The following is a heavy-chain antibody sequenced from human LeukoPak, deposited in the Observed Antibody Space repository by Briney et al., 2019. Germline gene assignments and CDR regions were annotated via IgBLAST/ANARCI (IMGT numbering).Heavy chain of an antibody. J-gene: IGHJ4*02. Sequence: GSMRLSCAASGLAFSAYKMHWVRQAPRKGLVWVSRISTDGYTTDYADFVQGRLTASRDNTKNTWSLEMNSLRAEDTAVYYCVVGGSPGYWGQGTLVTVSS. CDR1: GLAFSAYK. V-gene: IGHV3-74*01. CDR2: ISTDGYTT. CDR3: VVGGSPGY. D-gene: IGHD2-15*01.